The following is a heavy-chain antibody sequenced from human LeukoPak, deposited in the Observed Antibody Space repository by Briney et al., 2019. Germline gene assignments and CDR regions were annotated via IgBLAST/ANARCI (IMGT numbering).Heavy chain of an antibody. J-gene: IGHJ4*02. CDR2: IYYSGST. CDR3: ASRRRTGYYFDY. V-gene: IGHV4-39*07. D-gene: IGHD3/OR15-3a*01. CDR1: GGSISSSSYY. Sequence: SETLSLTCTVSGGSISSSSYYWGWIRQPPGKGLEWIGSIYYSGSTYYNPSLKSRVTISVDTSKSQFSLKLSSVTAADTAVYYCASRRRTGYYFDYWGQGTLVTVSS.